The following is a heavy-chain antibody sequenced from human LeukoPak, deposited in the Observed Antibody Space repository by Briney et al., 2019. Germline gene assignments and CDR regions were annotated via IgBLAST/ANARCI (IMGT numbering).Heavy chain of an antibody. V-gene: IGHV3-21*01. CDR3: ASLPSGGPPRERSDY. CDR1: GFTFSSYS. D-gene: IGHD1-26*01. CDR2: ISSSSSYI. J-gene: IGHJ4*02. Sequence: KPGGSLRLSCAASGFTFSSYSMNWVRQAPGKGLEWVSSISSSSSYIYYADSVKGRFTISRDNAKNSLYLQMNSLRAEDTAVYYCASLPSGGPPRERSDYWGQGTLVTVSS.